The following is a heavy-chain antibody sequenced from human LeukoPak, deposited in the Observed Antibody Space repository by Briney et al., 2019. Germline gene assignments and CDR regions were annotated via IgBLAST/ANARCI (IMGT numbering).Heavy chain of an antibody. CDR2: IRYDASNK. CDR1: GFTFSSYW. D-gene: IGHD3-3*01. CDR3: ARDTLDYDFWSGDRYYYYYMDV. Sequence: GGSLRLSCAASGFTFSSYWMSWVRQAPGKGLEWVAFIRYDASNKYYADSVKGRFTISRDNSKNTLYLQMNSLRAEDTAVYYCARDTLDYDFWSGDRYYYYYMDVWGKGTTVTVSS. J-gene: IGHJ6*03. V-gene: IGHV3-30*02.